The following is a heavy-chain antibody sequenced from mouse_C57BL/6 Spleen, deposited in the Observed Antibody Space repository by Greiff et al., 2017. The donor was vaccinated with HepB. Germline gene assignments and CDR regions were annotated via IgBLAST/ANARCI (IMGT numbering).Heavy chain of an antibody. CDR3: ARSNGNYVPYAMDY. J-gene: IGHJ4*01. Sequence: VQLQQPGAELVKPGASVKMSCKASGYTFTSYWITWVKQRPGQGLEWIGDIYPGSGSTNYNEKFKGKATLTVDTSSSTAYMQLSSLTSEDSAVYYCARSNGNYVPYAMDYWGQGTSVTVSS. V-gene: IGHV1-55*01. CDR1: GYTFTSYW. CDR2: IYPGSGST. D-gene: IGHD2-1*01.